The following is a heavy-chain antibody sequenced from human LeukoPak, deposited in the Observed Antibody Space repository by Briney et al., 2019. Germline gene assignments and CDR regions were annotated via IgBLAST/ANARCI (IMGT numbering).Heavy chain of an antibody. CDR1: GFTFSAYS. Sequence: GGSLRLSSAASGFTFSAYSMNWVRRAPGKGLEGVSAISGSGGSTYYADSVKGRFTISRDNSKNTLYLQMNSLRAEDTAVYYCAKVRSDYGDRAFDIWGQGTMVTVSS. J-gene: IGHJ3*02. D-gene: IGHD4-17*01. CDR2: ISGSGGST. CDR3: AKVRSDYGDRAFDI. V-gene: IGHV3-23*01.